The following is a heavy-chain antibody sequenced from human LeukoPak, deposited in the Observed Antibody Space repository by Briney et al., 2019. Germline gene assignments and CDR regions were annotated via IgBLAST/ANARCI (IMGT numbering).Heavy chain of an antibody. CDR1: GFTFSDYY. D-gene: IGHD3-22*01. CDR3: AREIPSTYYYDSSGDKLKNAEYFQH. V-gene: IGHV3-11*01. Sequence: SGGSLRLSCAASGFTFSDYYMSWIRQAPGKGLEWVSYISSSGSTIYYADSAKGRFTISRDNAKNSLYLQMNSLRAEDTAVYYCAREIPSTYYYDSSGDKLKNAEYFQHWGQGTLVTVSS. J-gene: IGHJ1*01. CDR2: ISSSGSTI.